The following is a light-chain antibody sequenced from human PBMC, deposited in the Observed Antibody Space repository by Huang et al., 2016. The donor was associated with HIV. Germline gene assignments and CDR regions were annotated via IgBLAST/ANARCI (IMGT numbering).Light chain of an antibody. CDR2: AAS. Sequence: DIQMTQSPSSLSASVGDRVTITCRASQGISNSLAWYQQKPGKAPKLLLYAASRLESGVPSSFSGNGSGTDYTLTISTLQPEDFATYYCQQYFTVPGFGQGTRVEIK. CDR1: QGISNS. V-gene: IGKV1-NL1*01. J-gene: IGKJ1*01. CDR3: QQYFTVPG.